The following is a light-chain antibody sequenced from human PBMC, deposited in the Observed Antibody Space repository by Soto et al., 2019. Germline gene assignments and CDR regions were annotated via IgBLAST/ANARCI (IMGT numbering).Light chain of an antibody. V-gene: IGKV1-5*01. Sequence: DIQMTQSPSTLSASVGDRVTITCRASQSVNDWLAWYQQKPGKAPNLLIYDASNLQSGVPSRFSGSGSGAEFTLTIISLQPDDLATYYCQQYHSYPWTFGQGTKVEDK. CDR1: QSVNDW. CDR2: DAS. J-gene: IGKJ1*01. CDR3: QQYHSYPWT.